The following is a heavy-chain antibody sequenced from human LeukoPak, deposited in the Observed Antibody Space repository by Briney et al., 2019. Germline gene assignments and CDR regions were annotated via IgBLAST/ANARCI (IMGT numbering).Heavy chain of an antibody. V-gene: IGHV1-2*02. CDR3: ARVDSSGWYYFDY. J-gene: IGHJ4*02. D-gene: IGHD6-19*01. Sequence: GASVKVSCKASGYTFTGYYMHWVRQAPGQGLEWMGWINPNSGGTNYAQKFQGRVTMTRDTSISTAYMELGRLRSDDTAVYYCARVDSSGWYYFDYWGQGTLVTVSS. CDR1: GYTFTGYY. CDR2: INPNSGGT.